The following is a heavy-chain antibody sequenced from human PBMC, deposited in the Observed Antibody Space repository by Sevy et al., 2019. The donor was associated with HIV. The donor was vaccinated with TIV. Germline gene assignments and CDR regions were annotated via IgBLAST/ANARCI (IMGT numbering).Heavy chain of an antibody. CDR3: TTLQIDYEDPYYYYYGMDV. CDR1: GITFNDAW. CDR2: IKSKTDGGTS. D-gene: IGHD4-17*01. Sequence: GGSLRLSCAASGITFNDAWMNWVRQAPGKGLEWVGRIKSKTDGGTSDYAAFVKGRFTISKVDSKNTLTLHRNSLSTEDTAVYYGTTLQIDYEDPYYYYYGMDVWGQGTTVTVSS. J-gene: IGHJ6*02. V-gene: IGHV3-15*01.